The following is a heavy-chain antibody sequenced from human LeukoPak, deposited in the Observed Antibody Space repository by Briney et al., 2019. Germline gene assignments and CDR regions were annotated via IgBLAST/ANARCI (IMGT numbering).Heavy chain of an antibody. CDR1: GYTFTSYG. V-gene: IGHV1-18*01. D-gene: IGHD6-19*01. Sequence: ASVKVSCKASGYTFTSYGISWVRQAPGQGLEWMGWISAYNGNTNYAQKLQGRVTMTTDTSTSTAYMELRSLRSDDTAVYYCARDLDSSGWAHFDYWGRGTLVTVSS. J-gene: IGHJ4*02. CDR3: ARDLDSSGWAHFDY. CDR2: ISAYNGNT.